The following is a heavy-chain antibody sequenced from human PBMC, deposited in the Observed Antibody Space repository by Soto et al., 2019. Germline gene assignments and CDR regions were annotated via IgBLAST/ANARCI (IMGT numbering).Heavy chain of an antibody. J-gene: IGHJ6*03. CDR3: ARANSTAAAGTRNYYYYMDV. Sequence: SQTLSLTCAISGDSVSSNSAAWNWIRQSPSRGLEWLGRTYYRSKWYNDYAVSVKSRITINPDTSKNQFSLQLNSVTPEDTAVYYCARANSTAAAGTRNYYYYMDVWGKGTTVTVSS. D-gene: IGHD6-13*01. CDR2: TYYRSKWYN. CDR1: GDSVSSNSAA. V-gene: IGHV6-1*01.